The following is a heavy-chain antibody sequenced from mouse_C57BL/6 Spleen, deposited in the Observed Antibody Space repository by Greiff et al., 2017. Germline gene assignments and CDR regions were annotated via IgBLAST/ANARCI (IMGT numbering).Heavy chain of an antibody. J-gene: IGHJ4*01. V-gene: IGHV1-9*01. CDR3: AKIYYYGSSYVEYAMDY. D-gene: IGHD1-1*01. CDR2: ILPGSGST. Sequence: QVQLQQSGAELMKPGASVKLSCKATGYTFTGYWIEWVKQRPGHGLGGIGEILPGSGSTNYNEKFKGKATFTADTSSNTAYMQLSSLTTEDSAIYYCAKIYYYGSSYVEYAMDYWGQGTSVTVSS. CDR1: GYTFTGYW.